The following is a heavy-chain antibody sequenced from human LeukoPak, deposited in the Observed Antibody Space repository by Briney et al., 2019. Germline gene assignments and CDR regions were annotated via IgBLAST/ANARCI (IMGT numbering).Heavy chain of an antibody. D-gene: IGHD2-2*01. Sequence: KPSQTLSLTCSVSGVSVSDGRYYWTWIRQHPGKGPEWIGYKYYSGSAKYNPSLKSRLTISIDTSKNQFSLHLSSVTAADTATYYCATPYCSSISCLDVFNMWGQGTRVTVSS. J-gene: IGHJ3*02. CDR2: KYYSGSA. V-gene: IGHV4-31*03. CDR1: GVSVSDGRYY. CDR3: ATPYCSSISCLDVFNM.